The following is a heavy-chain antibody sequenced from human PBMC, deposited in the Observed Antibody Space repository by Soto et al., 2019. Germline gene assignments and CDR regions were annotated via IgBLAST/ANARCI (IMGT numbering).Heavy chain of an antibody. Sequence: EVQLLESGGGLVQPGGSLRLSCAASGLTFRNSVMSWVRQAPGKGLEWLSTISGSGSNTYYADSVRGQCAISRDNSKTTLVLQMDSLGAEDTAVYYCGKLAWLGDLAGHDYWGQGTMVTVSS. CDR3: GKLAWLGDLAGHDY. J-gene: IGHJ4*02. CDR2: ISGSGSNT. V-gene: IGHV3-23*01. CDR1: GLTFRNSV. D-gene: IGHD3-10*01.